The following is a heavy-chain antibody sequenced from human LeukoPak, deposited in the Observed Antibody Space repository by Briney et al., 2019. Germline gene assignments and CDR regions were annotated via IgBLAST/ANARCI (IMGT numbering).Heavy chain of an antibody. Sequence: KPSETLSLTCAVSGYSISSGYYWGWIRQPPGKGLEWIGSIYHSGSTYYNPSLKSRVTISVDTSKNQFSLKPSSVTAADTAVYYCAALGYCSSTSCYGRGFDYWGQGTLVTVSS. CDR1: GYSISSGYY. CDR3: AALGYCSSTSCYGRGFDY. V-gene: IGHV4-38-2*01. CDR2: IYHSGST. D-gene: IGHD2-2*01. J-gene: IGHJ4*02.